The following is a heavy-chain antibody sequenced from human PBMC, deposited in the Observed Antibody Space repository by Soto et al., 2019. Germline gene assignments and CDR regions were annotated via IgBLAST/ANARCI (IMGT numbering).Heavy chain of an antibody. V-gene: IGHV3-66*01. Sequence: EVQLVESGGGLVRPRGSLRLSCVASGFTVSNNYMSWVRQAPGKGLEWVSFIYSGGNTYYADSVKGRFTLSRDKSKNTLYLQMTSLRAEDTAVYYCTRRPGSWGQGTLVTVS. CDR2: IYSGGNT. D-gene: IGHD7-27*01. J-gene: IGHJ5*02. CDR3: TRRPGS. CDR1: GFTVSNNY.